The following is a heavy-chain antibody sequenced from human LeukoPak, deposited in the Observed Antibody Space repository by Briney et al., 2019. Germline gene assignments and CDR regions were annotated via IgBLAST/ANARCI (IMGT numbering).Heavy chain of an antibody. D-gene: IGHD3-3*01. CDR1: GGTFSSYA. CDR3: ARDSPSPTYDLGDAFDI. J-gene: IGHJ3*02. CDR2: IIPIFGTA. Sequence: SVKVSCKASGGTFSSYAISWVRQAPGQGLEWMGRIIPIFGTANYAQKFQGRVTITTDESTSTACMELSSLRSEDTAVYYCARDSPSPTYDLGDAFDIWGQGTMVTVSS. V-gene: IGHV1-69*05.